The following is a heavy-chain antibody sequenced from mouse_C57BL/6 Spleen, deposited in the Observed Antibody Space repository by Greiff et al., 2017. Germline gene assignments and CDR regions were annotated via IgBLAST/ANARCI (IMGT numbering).Heavy chain of an antibody. J-gene: IGHJ3*01. CDR2: IYPGDGDT. V-gene: IGHV1-80*01. CDR3: ARWADYDGSSPAWFAY. D-gene: IGHD1-1*01. Sequence: VQLQQSGAELVKPGASVKISCKASGYAFSSYWMNWVKQRPGKGLEWIGQIYPGDGDTNYNGKFKGKATLTADKSSSTAYMQLSSLTSEDSAVYFCARWADYDGSSPAWFAYWGQGTLVTVSA. CDR1: GYAFSSYW.